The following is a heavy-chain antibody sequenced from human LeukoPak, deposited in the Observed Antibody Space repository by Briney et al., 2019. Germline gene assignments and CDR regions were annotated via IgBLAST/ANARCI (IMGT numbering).Heavy chain of an antibody. CDR1: GFTFSSYA. CDR3: AKHDYGDPVGNFDY. J-gene: IGHJ4*02. CDR2: ISYDGSNK. D-gene: IGHD4-17*01. Sequence: GGSLRLSCAASGFTFSSYAMHWVRQAPGKGLEWVAVISYDGSNKYYADSVKGRFTISRDNSKNTLYLQMNSLRAEDTAMYYCAKHDYGDPVGNFDYWGQGTLVTVSS. V-gene: IGHV3-30*04.